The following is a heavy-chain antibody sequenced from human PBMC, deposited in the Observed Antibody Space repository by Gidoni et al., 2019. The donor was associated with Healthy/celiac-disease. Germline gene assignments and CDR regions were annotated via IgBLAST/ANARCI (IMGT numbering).Heavy chain of an antibody. CDR2: ISGSGGRT. Sequence: EVQLLESGGGLVQPGWSLRLSCSASGFTFSSYAMSWVRQATGKGLEWVSAISGSGGRTYYADSVKGRFTISRDNSKNTLYLQMNSLRAEDTAVYYCVGWPGQKKCDYWGQGTLVTVS. D-gene: IGHD2-15*01. J-gene: IGHJ4*02. V-gene: IGHV3-23*01. CDR3: VGWPGQKKCDY. CDR1: GFTFSSYA.